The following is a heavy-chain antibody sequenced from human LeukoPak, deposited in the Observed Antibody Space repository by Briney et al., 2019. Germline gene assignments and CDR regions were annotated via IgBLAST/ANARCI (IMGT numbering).Heavy chain of an antibody. CDR3: ARAGYYYDSSGYYPRY. J-gene: IGHJ4*02. CDR2: INPSGGST. Sequence: GASVKVSCKASGYTFTSYYMHWVRQAPGQGLEWMGIINPSGGSTSYAQKFQGRVTMTRDMSTSTVYMELSSLRSEDTAVYYCARAGYYYDSSGYYPRYWGQGTLVTVSS. V-gene: IGHV1-46*01. D-gene: IGHD3-22*01. CDR1: GYTFTSYY.